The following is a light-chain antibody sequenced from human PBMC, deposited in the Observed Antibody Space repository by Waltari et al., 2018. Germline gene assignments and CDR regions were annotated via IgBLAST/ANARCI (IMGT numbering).Light chain of an antibody. J-gene: IGLJ2*01. CDR2: DVS. CDR3: SSYTSSGTLV. Sequence: QSALTQPASVSGSPGQSITISCSGTSTGIGSYNFISWYQQHPGRAPKLMIYDVSDRPSGLSVRFSGSKSGNTASLSISGLQAEDEADYYCSSYTSSGTLVFGGGTKLTVL. V-gene: IGLV2-14*03. CDR1: STGIGSYNF.